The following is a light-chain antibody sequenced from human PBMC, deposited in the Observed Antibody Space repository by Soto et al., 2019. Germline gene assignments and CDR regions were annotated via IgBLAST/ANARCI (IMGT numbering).Light chain of an antibody. V-gene: IGKV3-20*01. Sequence: EIVLTQSPGTLSLSPGERATLSCRASQSLRNNYLAWYQQKPGQTPRLLIHSASSRATGIPDRFSGSGSGTDFTLTISRLEPDDFAVYYCQQFNNSPLTFGGGTKVEIK. CDR2: SAS. CDR3: QQFNNSPLT. J-gene: IGKJ4*01. CDR1: QSLRNNY.